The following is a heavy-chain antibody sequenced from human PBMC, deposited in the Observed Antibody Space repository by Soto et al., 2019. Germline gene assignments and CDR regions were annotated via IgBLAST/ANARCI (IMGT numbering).Heavy chain of an antibody. Sequence: GGSLRLSCAASGFTFSSYSMNWVRQAPGKGLEWVSSISSSSSYIYYADSVKGRFTISRDNAKNSLYLQMNSLRAEDTAVYYCARDLVVGVGLDYWGQGTLVTVSS. CDR3: ARDLVVGVGLDY. V-gene: IGHV3-21*01. CDR1: GFTFSSYS. J-gene: IGHJ4*02. D-gene: IGHD2-15*01. CDR2: ISSSSSYI.